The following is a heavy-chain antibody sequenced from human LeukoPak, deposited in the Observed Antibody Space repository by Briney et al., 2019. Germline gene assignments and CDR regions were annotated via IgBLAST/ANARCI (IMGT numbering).Heavy chain of an antibody. CDR1: GYTFTSYD. Sequence: ASVKVSCKASGYTFTSYDINWVRQATGQGLEWMGIINPSGGSTSYAQKFQGRVTMTRDTSTSTVYMELSSLRSEDTAVYYCARAEGDYFDYWGQGTLVTVSS. CDR3: ARAEGDYFDY. J-gene: IGHJ4*02. V-gene: IGHV1-46*01. CDR2: INPSGGST.